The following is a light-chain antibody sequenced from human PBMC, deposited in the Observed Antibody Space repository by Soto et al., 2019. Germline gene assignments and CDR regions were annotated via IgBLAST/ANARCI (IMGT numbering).Light chain of an antibody. CDR3: QQRSNWPPEIT. CDR2: DAS. Sequence: ERVMTQSPATLSVSPGERATLSCRAIQSVSSFLAWYQQKPGQAPRLLIYDASNRATGIPARFSGSGSRTDFTLTISSLEPEDFAVYYCQQRSNWPPEITFGQGTRLEIK. CDR1: QSVSSF. J-gene: IGKJ5*01. V-gene: IGKV3-11*01.